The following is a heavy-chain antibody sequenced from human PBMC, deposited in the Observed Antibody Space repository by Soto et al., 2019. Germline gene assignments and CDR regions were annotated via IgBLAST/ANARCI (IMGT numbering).Heavy chain of an antibody. CDR3: TRVGGYYGGYPNFDY. CDR1: GSSISPFY. J-gene: IGHJ4*02. CDR2: IYYTGST. V-gene: IGHV4-59*01. Sequence: SETLSLTCTVSGSSISPFYWSWIRQPPGKGLEWIGYIYYTGSTKYNPSLKSRVTLSLGTSRNQLSLKVSSVTAADTAVYYCTRVGGYYGGYPNFDYWGPGTLVTVSS. D-gene: IGHD4-17*01.